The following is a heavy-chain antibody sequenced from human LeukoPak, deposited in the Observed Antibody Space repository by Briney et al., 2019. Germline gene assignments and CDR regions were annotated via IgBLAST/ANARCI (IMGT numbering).Heavy chain of an antibody. D-gene: IGHD3-3*01. CDR1: GFTFSTYE. CDR2: ISGSGYPI. Sequence: GGSLRLSCTASGFTFSTYEMNWVRQAPGKGLEWVSYISGSGYPIYYADSVKGRFTISRDNAKNSLYLQMNSLRAEDTTIYYCARVRGLEWLLKHLDSWGQGTLVTVSS. J-gene: IGHJ4*02. V-gene: IGHV3-48*03. CDR3: ARVRGLEWLLKHLDS.